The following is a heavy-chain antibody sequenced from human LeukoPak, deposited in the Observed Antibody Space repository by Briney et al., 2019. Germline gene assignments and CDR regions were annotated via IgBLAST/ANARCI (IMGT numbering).Heavy chain of an antibody. Sequence: ASVHVSCKASRGTYRSYAISGVRQAPGKGLEWMGGLIPVFGTANYAQKFQGRVTITADESTSTAYMELSSLRSEDTAVYYCARGGAVAAMASDYWGQGTLVTVSS. CDR1: RGTYRSYA. J-gene: IGHJ4*02. CDR3: ARGGAVAAMASDY. D-gene: IGHD5-18*01. V-gene: IGHV1-69*01. CDR2: LIPVFGTA.